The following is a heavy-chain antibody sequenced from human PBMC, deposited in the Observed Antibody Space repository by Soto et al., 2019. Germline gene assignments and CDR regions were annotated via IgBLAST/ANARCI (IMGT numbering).Heavy chain of an antibody. J-gene: IGHJ4*02. CDR1: GFTFSSYA. CDR3: AKDGLGSSGWWTYFDY. Sequence: EVQLLESGGGLVQPGGSLRLPCAASGFTFSSYAMSWVRQAPGKGLEWVSAISGSGGSTYYADSVKGRFTISRDNSKNTLYLQMNSLRAEDTAVYYCAKDGLGSSGWWTYFDYWGQGTLVTVSS. CDR2: ISGSGGST. D-gene: IGHD6-19*01. V-gene: IGHV3-23*01.